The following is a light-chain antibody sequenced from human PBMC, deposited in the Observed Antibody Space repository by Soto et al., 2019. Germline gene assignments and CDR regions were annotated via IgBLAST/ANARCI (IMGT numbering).Light chain of an antibody. CDR3: QQYGSSGT. CDR2: GAS. Sequence: VMTQSPATLSVSPGERATLSCTASQSINSNLAWYQHRPGQAPRLLIYGASNRATGIPDRLSGSGSGTDFTLTISRLEPEDFAVYYCQQYGSSGTFGQGTKWIS. J-gene: IGKJ1*01. V-gene: IGKV3-20*01. CDR1: QSINSN.